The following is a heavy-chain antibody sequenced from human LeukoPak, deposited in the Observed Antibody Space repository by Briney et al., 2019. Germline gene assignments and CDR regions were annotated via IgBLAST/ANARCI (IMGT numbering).Heavy chain of an antibody. CDR3: ARGGYCSSTACSEGDV. D-gene: IGHD2-2*01. Sequence: PGGSLRLSCAASGFTFSSYWMHWVRQAPGKGLLWVSRINSDGGRAIYADSVKGRFTISRDNAKNRLYLQMNGLTGEDTAVYYCARGGYCSSTACSEGDVWGQGTTVTVSS. CDR2: INSDGGRA. J-gene: IGHJ6*02. V-gene: IGHV3-74*01. CDR1: GFTFSSYW.